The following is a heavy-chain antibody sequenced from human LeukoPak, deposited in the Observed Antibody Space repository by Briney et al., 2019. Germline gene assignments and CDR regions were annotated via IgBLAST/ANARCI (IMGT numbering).Heavy chain of an antibody. V-gene: IGHV3-66*01. D-gene: IGHD3-22*01. Sequence: PGGSLRLSCAASGFTVSSNYMSWVRQAPGKGLEWVSVIYSGGNIYYADSVKGRFTISRDNSKNMLYLQMNSLRAEDTAVYYCARGAYYYDSSRSGAFDIWGQGTMVTVSS. J-gene: IGHJ3*02. CDR3: ARGAYYYDSSRSGAFDI. CDR2: IYSGGNI. CDR1: GFTVSSNY.